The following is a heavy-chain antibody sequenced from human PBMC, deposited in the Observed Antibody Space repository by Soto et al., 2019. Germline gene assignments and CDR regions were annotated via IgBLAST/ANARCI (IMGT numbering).Heavy chain of an antibody. J-gene: IGHJ6*02. CDR1: DGSISNYY. Sequence: PSETLSLTCTVSDGSISNYYWSWIRQPAGKRLEWIGRFSTSGTTYYNPSLKSRVTMSIDTSQNQFSLKLSSVTAADTAVYYCVRVGPNFHYYYGLDVWGQGTTVTVYS. V-gene: IGHV4-4*07. CDR2: FSTSGTT. CDR3: VRVGPNFHYYYGLDV. D-gene: IGHD3-16*01.